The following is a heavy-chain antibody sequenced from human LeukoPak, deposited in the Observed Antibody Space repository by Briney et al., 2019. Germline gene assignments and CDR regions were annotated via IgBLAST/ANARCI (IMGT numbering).Heavy chain of an antibody. CDR2: IYYSGST. J-gene: IGHJ3*02. Sequence: SETLSLTCTDSGGSISSYYWSWIRQPPGKGLEWIGYIYYSGSTNYNPSLKSRISISVDTSKNQFSLKLSSVTAADTAVYYCARSSYYYGADAFDIWGQGTMVTVSS. CDR1: GGSISSYY. CDR3: ARSSYYYGADAFDI. V-gene: IGHV4-59*01. D-gene: IGHD3-10*01.